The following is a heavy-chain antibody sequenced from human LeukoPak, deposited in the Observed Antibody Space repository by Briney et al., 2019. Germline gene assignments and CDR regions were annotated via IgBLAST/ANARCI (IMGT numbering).Heavy chain of an antibody. J-gene: IGHJ3*02. D-gene: IGHD6-19*01. CDR2: ISSSSSTI. CDR1: GFTFSSYA. CDR3: ARDPDFSSGGGWYDAFDI. V-gene: IGHV3-48*02. Sequence: GGSLRLSCAASGFTFSSYAMSWVRQAPGKGLEWVSYISSSSSTIYYADSVKGRFTISRDNAKNSLYLQMNSLRDEDTAVYYCARDPDFSSGGGWYDAFDIWGQGTMVTVSS.